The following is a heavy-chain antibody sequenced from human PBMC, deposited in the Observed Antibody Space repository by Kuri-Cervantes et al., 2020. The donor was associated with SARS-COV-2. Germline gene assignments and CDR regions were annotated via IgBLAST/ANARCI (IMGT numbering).Heavy chain of an antibody. D-gene: IGHD6-13*01. J-gene: IGHJ6*02. CDR2: IIPILGIA. Sequence: SVKVSCKASGGTFSSYVISWVRQAPGQGLEWMGRIIPILGIANYAQKFQGRVTITADKSTSTAYMELSSLRSEDTAVYYCAREYSSSWYARPDYYYGMDVWGQGTTVTVSS. CDR3: AREYSSSWYARPDYYYGMDV. V-gene: IGHV1-69*04. CDR1: GGTFSSYV.